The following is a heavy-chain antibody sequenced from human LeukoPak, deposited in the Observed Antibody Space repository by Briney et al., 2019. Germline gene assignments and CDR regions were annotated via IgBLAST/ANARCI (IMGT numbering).Heavy chain of an antibody. CDR2: IFYGERN. V-gene: IGHV4-39*01. J-gene: IGHJ4*01. Sequence: SETLSLTCSVSGGSISNADYYWGWIRQAPGKGLEWIGSIFYGERNHCNPSLKSRATMSVDTSKNQFSLKLTSVTAADAAVYYCARQLPTAAADTRGYFEYWGQGAVVTVSS. CDR1: GGSISNADYY. D-gene: IGHD6-13*01. CDR3: ARQLPTAAADTRGYFEY.